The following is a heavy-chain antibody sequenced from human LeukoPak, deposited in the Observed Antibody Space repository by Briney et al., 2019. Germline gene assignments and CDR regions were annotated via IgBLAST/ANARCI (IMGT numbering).Heavy chain of an antibody. Sequence: SETLSLTCAVYGGSFSGYYWSWIRQPPGKGLEWIGEINHSGSTNYNPSLKSRVTISVDTSKNQFSLKLSSVTAADTAVYYCAGPALRRMYYYGSGSWDYWGQGTLVTVSS. CDR3: AGPALRRMYYYGSGSWDY. D-gene: IGHD3-10*01. CDR2: INHSGST. V-gene: IGHV4-34*01. J-gene: IGHJ4*02. CDR1: GGSFSGYY.